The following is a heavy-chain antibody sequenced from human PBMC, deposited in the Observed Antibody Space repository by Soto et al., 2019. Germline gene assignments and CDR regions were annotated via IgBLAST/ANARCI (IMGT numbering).Heavy chain of an antibody. CDR2: ISGDGSST. CDR1: EFTFRSYW. CDR3: ARSLPGTYGAFDL. J-gene: IGHJ3*01. D-gene: IGHD1-7*01. Sequence: PGGSLRLSCAASEFTFRSYWMHWVRQSPGKGLVWVSRISGDGSSTNYADSVKGRFTISRDNAKNTVYLQIDSLGAEDTAVYYCARSLPGTYGAFDLWGQGTVVTVSS. V-gene: IGHV3-74*01.